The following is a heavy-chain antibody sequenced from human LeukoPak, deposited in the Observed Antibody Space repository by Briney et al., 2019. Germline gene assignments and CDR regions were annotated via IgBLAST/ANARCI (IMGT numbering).Heavy chain of an antibody. J-gene: IGHJ4*02. Sequence: GGSLRLSCAASGFIFSNYGMHWVRQTPGKGLEWVAFIQSDGNDKDYADSVKGRLTISRDNSKNSLYLQMNSLRAEDTAVYYCARRSSGTTPVDYWGQGTLVTVSS. D-gene: IGHD1-1*01. CDR1: GFIFSNYG. CDR2: IQSDGNDK. CDR3: ARRSSGTTPVDY. V-gene: IGHV3-30*02.